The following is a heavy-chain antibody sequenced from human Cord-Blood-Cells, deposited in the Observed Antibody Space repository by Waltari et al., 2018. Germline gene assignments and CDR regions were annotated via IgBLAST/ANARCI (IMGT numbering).Heavy chain of an antibody. CDR1: GGSFSGYY. J-gene: IGHJ3*02. V-gene: IGHV4-34*01. Sequence: QVQLQQWGAGLLKPSETLSLTCAVYGGSFSGYYWSWIRQPPGKGLVWIGEINHSGSTNYYPSLKSRVTISVDTSKNQFSLKLSSVTAADTAVYYCAGPTDAFDIWGQGTMVTVSS. CDR2: INHSGST. CDR3: AGPTDAFDI.